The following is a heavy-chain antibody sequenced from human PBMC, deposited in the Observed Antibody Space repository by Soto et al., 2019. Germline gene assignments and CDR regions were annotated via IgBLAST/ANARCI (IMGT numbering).Heavy chain of an antibody. CDR3: ARDRYYYDSSGTPLFDP. CDR2: IIPIFGTA. D-gene: IGHD3-22*01. CDR1: GGTFSSYA. J-gene: IGHJ5*02. Sequence: ASVKVXCKASGGTFSSYAISWVRQAPGQGLEWMGGIIPIFGTANYAQKFQGRVTITADESTSTAYMELSSLRSEDTAVYYCARDRYYYDSSGTPLFDPWGQGTLVTVSS. V-gene: IGHV1-69*13.